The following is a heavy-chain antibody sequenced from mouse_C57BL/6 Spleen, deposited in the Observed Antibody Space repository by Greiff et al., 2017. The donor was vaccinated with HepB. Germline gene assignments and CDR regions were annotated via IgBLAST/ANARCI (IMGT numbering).Heavy chain of an antibody. CDR3: ALLYGSSYDYAMDY. Sequence: VQLQQPGAELVKPGASVKLSCKASGYTFTSYWMHWVKQRPGQGLEWIGMIHPNSGSTNYNEKFKSKATLTVDKSSSTAYMQLSSLTSEDSAVYYCALLYGSSYDYAMDYWGQGTSVTVSS. V-gene: IGHV1-64*01. CDR2: IHPNSGST. J-gene: IGHJ4*01. D-gene: IGHD1-1*01. CDR1: GYTFTSYW.